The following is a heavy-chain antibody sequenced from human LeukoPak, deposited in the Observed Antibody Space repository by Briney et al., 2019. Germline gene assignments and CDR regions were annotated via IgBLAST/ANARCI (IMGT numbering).Heavy chain of an antibody. CDR1: GGTFSSYA. Sequence: SVKVSCKASGGTFSSYAISWVRQAPGQGLEWMGRIIPILGIANYAQKFQGRVTITADKSTSTAYMELSSQRSEDTAVYYCARDQGGSGYSYGYYWGQGTLVTVSS. V-gene: IGHV1-69*04. CDR2: IIPILGIA. CDR3: ARDQGGSGYSYGYY. J-gene: IGHJ4*02. D-gene: IGHD5-18*01.